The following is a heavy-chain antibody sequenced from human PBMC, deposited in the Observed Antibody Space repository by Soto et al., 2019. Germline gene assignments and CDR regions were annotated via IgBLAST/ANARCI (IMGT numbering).Heavy chain of an antibody. CDR1: GGTLSNYG. CDR3: ARGDATKIIVTTYYGMDV. CDR2: IIPVFGTA. J-gene: IGHJ6*02. D-gene: IGHD4-17*01. V-gene: IGHV1-69*12. Sequence: QVQLVQSGAEVKKPGSSVKVSCKASGGTLSNYGVSWVWQAPGQGLEWLGGIIPVFGTANYAHKFQGRLTITADESTSTVYMDVSSLRSEDTAVYYCARGDATKIIVTTYYGMDVWGQGTTVTVSS.